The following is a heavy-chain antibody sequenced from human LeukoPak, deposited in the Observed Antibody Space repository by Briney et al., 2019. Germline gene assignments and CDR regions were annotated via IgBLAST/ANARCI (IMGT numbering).Heavy chain of an antibody. D-gene: IGHD5-12*01. Sequence: PGGSLRLSCAASGFTFSDYYMSWIRQAPGKGLEWVSYISSSGSTIYYADSVKGRFTISRDNAKNSLYLQMNSLRAEDTAMYFCARDRAIDIRAYDIWGQGTMVTVSS. CDR2: ISSSGSTI. CDR3: ARDRAIDIRAYDI. CDR1: GFTFSDYY. V-gene: IGHV3-11*04. J-gene: IGHJ3*02.